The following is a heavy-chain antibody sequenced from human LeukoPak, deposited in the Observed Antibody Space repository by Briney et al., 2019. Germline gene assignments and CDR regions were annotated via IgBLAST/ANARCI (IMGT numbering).Heavy chain of an antibody. CDR3: ARPPGVDSSVYPLFDY. CDR2: MNPNSGNT. J-gene: IGHJ4*02. D-gene: IGHD3-22*01. CDR1: GYTFTSYD. V-gene: IGHV1-8*03. Sequence: ASVKVSCKASGYTFTSYDINWVRQATGQGLEWMGWMNPNSGNTGYAQKFQGRVTITRNISISTAYMELSSLRSEDTAVYYCARPPGVDSSVYPLFDYWGQGSLVTVSS.